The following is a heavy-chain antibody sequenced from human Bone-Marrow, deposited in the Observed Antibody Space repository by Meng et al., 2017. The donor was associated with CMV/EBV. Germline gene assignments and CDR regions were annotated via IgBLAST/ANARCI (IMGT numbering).Heavy chain of an antibody. V-gene: IGHV1-69*10. Sequence: SVKVSCKASGGTFSSYAISWVRQAPGQGLEWMGGIIPILGIANYAQKFQGRVTITADKSTSTAYMELSSLRSEDTAVYYCAKRGDIVVVPGDFDYWGQGTLVTVSS. J-gene: IGHJ4*02. D-gene: IGHD2-2*01. CDR2: IIPILGIA. CDR3: AKRGDIVVVPGDFDY. CDR1: GGTFSSYA.